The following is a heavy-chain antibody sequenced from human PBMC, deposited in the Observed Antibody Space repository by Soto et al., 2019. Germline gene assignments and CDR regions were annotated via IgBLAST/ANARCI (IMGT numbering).Heavy chain of an antibody. CDR3: AHRNDYGDYGGGFGY. D-gene: IGHD4-17*01. J-gene: IGHJ4*02. V-gene: IGHV2-5*02. CDR2: IYWDNGY. CDR1: GFSLTSPGVG. Sequence: QITLKESGPTLVKPTQTLTLTCTFSGFSLTSPGVGVGWIRQPPGEALECLALIYWDNGYRYSPSLRSRLTITKDTPKTQVVLTLANMDPVDTATYFCAHRNDYGDYGGGFGYWGQGTLVTVSS.